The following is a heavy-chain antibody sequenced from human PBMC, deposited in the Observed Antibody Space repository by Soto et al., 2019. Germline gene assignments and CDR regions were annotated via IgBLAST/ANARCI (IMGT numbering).Heavy chain of an antibody. V-gene: IGHV3-48*04. Sequence: GGSLRLSCAASGFTFSSYSMNWVRQAPGKGLEWVSYISSSISTIYYADSVKGRFTISRDNAKNSLYLQMNSLRAEDTAVYYCARGRVLTGTTDYWGQGTLVTVSS. CDR3: ARGRVLTGTTDY. J-gene: IGHJ4*02. D-gene: IGHD1-7*01. CDR2: ISSSISTI. CDR1: GFTFSSYS.